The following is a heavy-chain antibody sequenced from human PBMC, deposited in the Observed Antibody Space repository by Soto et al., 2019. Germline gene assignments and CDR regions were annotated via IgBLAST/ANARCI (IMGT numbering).Heavy chain of an antibody. CDR3: ARGFCGGPTCDSLICYYAMDI. CDR1: GFTFSNSI. CDR2: ISYDGDIK. Sequence: PGGSLRLSCSASGFTFSNSIIHWVRQAPGKGLEWVAVISYDGDIKYNVDSVKGRFTISRDDSNYTVYLQMNNLRAEDTAVYYCARGFCGGPTCDSLICYYAMDIWGPGTTVTVSS. V-gene: IGHV3-30-3*01. D-gene: IGHD2-15*01. J-gene: IGHJ6*02.